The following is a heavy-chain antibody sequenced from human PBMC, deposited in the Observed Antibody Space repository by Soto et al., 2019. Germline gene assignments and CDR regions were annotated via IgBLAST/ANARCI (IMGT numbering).Heavy chain of an antibody. J-gene: IGHJ4*02. CDR3: ARLREIYGSGSYYNS. Sequence: PWESLKISCQCSGYSFTSYWISWVRQMPGKGLEWMGRIDPSDSYTNYSPSFQGHVTISADKSISTAYLQWSSLKASDTAMYYCARLREIYGSGSYYNSWGQGTLVTVSS. CDR1: GYSFTSYW. D-gene: IGHD3-10*01. CDR2: IDPSDSYT. V-gene: IGHV5-10-1*01.